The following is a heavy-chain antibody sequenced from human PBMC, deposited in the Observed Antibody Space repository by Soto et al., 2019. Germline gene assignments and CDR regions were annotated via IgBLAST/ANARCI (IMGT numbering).Heavy chain of an antibody. CDR1: GFTVNSDY. CDR3: ARSFDYGYIHH. J-gene: IGHJ4*02. D-gene: IGHD3-10*01. CDR2: IYAGGST. V-gene: IGHV3-53*02. Sequence: EVQLVETGGGLTQPGGSLRLSCENSGFTVNSDYMSWVRQAPGKGLEWVSIIYAGGSTYYADSVRGRFTISSDNSRNTLYLHMNSLSVEDTAVYYCARSFDYGYIHHWGQGTLVTVSS.